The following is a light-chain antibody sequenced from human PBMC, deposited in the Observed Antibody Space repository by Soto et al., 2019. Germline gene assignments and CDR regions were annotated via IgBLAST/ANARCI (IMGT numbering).Light chain of an antibody. CDR2: RAS. V-gene: IGKV3-20*01. J-gene: IGKJ2*01. CDR3: QQYGSSPYT. Sequence: EIVLTQSPGTLSLSPGERATLSCRASQSVSSSYLAWYQQKPGQAPRLLIYRASSSATGIPDRFSGSGSGTDFPLTISRLEPEDFAVYYCQQYGSSPYTFGQGTKLEIK. CDR1: QSVSSSY.